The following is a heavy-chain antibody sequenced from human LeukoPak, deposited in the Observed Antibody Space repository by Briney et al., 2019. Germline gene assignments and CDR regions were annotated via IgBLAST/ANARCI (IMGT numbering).Heavy chain of an antibody. Sequence: SVKVSRKASVGTFSSYAIRWVRQAPGQGLEWMGRIIPIFGTPNYAQKFQRRVTITTDESTGTAYMELSSLRSEDTAVYYCAYGDYDWYFDLWGRGTLVTVSS. D-gene: IGHD4-17*01. CDR3: AYGDYDWYFDL. CDR1: VGTFSSYA. CDR2: IIPIFGTP. V-gene: IGHV1-69*05. J-gene: IGHJ2*01.